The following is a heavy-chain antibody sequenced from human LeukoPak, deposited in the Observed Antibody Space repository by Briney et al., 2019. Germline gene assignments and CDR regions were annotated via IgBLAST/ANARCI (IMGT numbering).Heavy chain of an antibody. CDR2: ISSSGSDK. CDR1: GFPFSDHE. Sequence: GGSLRLSCAASGFPFSDHEMNWVRQAPGKGLEWVSHISSSGSDKYYPDSVKGRFTISRDNAKNSLYLQMNSLRAEDTAVYYCARRTSGAFAIWGQGTKVTVSS. CDR3: ARRTSGAFAI. V-gene: IGHV3-48*03. J-gene: IGHJ3*02.